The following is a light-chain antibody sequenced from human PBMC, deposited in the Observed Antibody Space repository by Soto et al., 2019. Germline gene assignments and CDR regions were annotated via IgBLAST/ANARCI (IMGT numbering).Light chain of an antibody. CDR2: AAS. V-gene: IGKV1-39*01. J-gene: IGKJ2*01. Sequence: DIQMTQSPSSLSASVGDRVTITCRASQTISTYLNWYQQKPGKAPKLLIYAASSLQTGLPSRFSGSGSGTDFTLTISSLQPEEVATYYCQQSYTIPYTFGQGTKLEIK. CDR3: QQSYTIPYT. CDR1: QTISTY.